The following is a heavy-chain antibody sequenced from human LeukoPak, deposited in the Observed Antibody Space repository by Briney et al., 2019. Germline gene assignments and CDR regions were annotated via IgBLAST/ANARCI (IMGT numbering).Heavy chain of an antibody. CDR2: IYYSGST. CDR3: AAHDYADYGAFDI. D-gene: IGHD4-17*01. J-gene: IGHJ3*02. Sequence: PSETLSLTCTVSGGSISSRSYYWGWIRQPPGKGLEWIGSIYYSGSTYYNPSLKSRVTISVDTSQKQFSLKLSSVTAADTAVYYCAAHDYADYGAFDIWGQGTVVTVSS. CDR1: GGSISSRSYY. V-gene: IGHV4-39*01.